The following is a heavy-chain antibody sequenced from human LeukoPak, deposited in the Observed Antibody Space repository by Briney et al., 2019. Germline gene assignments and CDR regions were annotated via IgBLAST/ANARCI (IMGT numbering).Heavy chain of an antibody. CDR3: ASWGFGSGSYLTLYGLDV. Sequence: GGSLRLSCAASGFIFSSYGMHWVRQAPGKGLEWVAFIWNDGINKYYADSVKGRFTISRDNSKNTLYLQMNSLRAEDTAVYYCASWGFGSGSYLTLYGLDVWGQGTTVTVSS. CDR1: GFIFSSYG. D-gene: IGHD3-10*01. J-gene: IGHJ6*02. V-gene: IGHV3-33*01. CDR2: IWNDGINK.